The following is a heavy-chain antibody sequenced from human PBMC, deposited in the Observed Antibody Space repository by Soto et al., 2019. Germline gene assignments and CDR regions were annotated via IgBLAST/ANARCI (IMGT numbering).Heavy chain of an antibody. CDR1: GYIFTGYH. CDR3: ARDARGTRGFDEMDI. CDR2: INPNSGDT. J-gene: IGHJ6*02. V-gene: IGHV1-2*02. Sequence: ASVMVSCKASGYIFTGYHIHWGRQAPGGGIEWRGWINPNSGDTEYAQNFPGRVTMTRDTSFNLVYMEMSGLMSDDTAVYYCARDARGTRGFDEMDIWGQGTTVTVSS. D-gene: IGHD3-9*01.